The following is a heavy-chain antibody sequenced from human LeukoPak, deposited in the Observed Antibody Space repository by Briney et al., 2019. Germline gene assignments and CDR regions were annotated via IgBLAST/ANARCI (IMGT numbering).Heavy chain of an antibody. Sequence: SETLSLTCAVYGGSFSGYYWSWIRQPPGKGLEWIGETNHSGSTNYNPSLKSRVTISVDTSKNQFSLKLSSVTAADTAVYYCARLRERRGAFDIWGQGTMVTVSS. V-gene: IGHV4-34*01. CDR2: TNHSGST. J-gene: IGHJ3*02. D-gene: IGHD1-1*01. CDR1: GGSFSGYY. CDR3: ARLRERRGAFDI.